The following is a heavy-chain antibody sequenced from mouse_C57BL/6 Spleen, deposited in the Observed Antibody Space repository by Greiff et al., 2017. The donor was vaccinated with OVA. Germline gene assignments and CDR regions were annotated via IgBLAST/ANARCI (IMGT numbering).Heavy chain of an antibody. D-gene: IGHD2-5*01. V-gene: IGHV1-76*01. CDR2: IYPGSGNT. J-gene: IGHJ2*01. CDR1: GYTFTDYY. CDR3: ARSCYYSNCNYFDY. Sequence: QVQLKESGAELVRPGASVKLSCKASGYTFTDYYINWVKQRPGQGLEWIARIYPGSGNTYYNEKFKGKATLTAEKSSSTAYMQLSSLTSEDSAVYFCARSCYYSNCNYFDYWGQGTTLTVSS.